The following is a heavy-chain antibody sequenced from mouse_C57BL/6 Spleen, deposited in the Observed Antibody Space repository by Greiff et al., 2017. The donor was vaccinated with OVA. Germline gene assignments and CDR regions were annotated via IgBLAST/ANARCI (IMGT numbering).Heavy chain of an antibody. CDR2: IYPGSGST. Sequence: QVQLQQPGAELVKPGASVKMSCKASGYTFTSYWITWVKQRPGQGLEWIGDIYPGSGSTNYNEKFKSKATLTVDTSSSTAYMHLSSLTSEYSAVYYSARSGYDDPSWFAYWGQGTLVTVSA. V-gene: IGHV1-55*01. CDR1: GYTFTSYW. D-gene: IGHD2-3*01. J-gene: IGHJ3*01. CDR3: ARSGYDDPSWFAY.